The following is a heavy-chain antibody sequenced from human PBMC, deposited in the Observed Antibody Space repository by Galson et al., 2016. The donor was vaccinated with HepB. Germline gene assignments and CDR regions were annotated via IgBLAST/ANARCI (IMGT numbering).Heavy chain of an antibody. CDR3: ARGGPLEMSTILGFDY. J-gene: IGHJ4*02. Sequence: SLRLSCAASGFTFSTYTMNWVRQAPGRGLEWASYISSSSRYIYSADSVTGRFTSSRDNAKNSLFLQMNSLRAEDTAVYYCARGGPLEMSTILGFDYWGQGTLVTVSS. CDR1: GFTFSTYT. CDR2: ISSSSRYI. D-gene: IGHD5-24*01. V-gene: IGHV3-21*01.